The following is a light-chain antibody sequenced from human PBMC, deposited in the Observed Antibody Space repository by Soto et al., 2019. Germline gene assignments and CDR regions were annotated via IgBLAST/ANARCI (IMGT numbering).Light chain of an antibody. CDR2: WAS. CDR1: QSVLYSSKNKNY. Sequence: DIVMTQSPDSLAVSLGERATINCKSSQSVLYSSKNKNYLAWYQQKPGQPPKLLIYWASTRQSGVPDRFSGSGSGTDFTLNISSLQAEDVAVYYCQQYYSTPQTFGQGTKVEIK. J-gene: IGKJ1*01. V-gene: IGKV4-1*01. CDR3: QQYYSTPQT.